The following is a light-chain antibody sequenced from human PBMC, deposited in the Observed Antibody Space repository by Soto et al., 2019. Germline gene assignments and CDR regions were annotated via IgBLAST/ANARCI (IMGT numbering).Light chain of an antibody. CDR3: SSFTSSHTVV. CDR1: SSDVGGYNY. CDR2: DVS. Sequence: QSVLTQPASVSGSPGQSITISCTGTSSDVGGYNYVSWYQQHPGKAPKLMIYDVSNRPSGVSNRFSGSKSGITASLTISGLQAEDEADYYCSSFTSSHTVVFGGGTQLTVL. V-gene: IGLV2-14*01. J-gene: IGLJ3*02.